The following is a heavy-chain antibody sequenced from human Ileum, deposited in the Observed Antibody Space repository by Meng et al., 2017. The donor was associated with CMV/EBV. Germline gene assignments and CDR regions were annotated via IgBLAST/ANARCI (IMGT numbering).Heavy chain of an antibody. Sequence: SGFTFRDHYMDWVRQAPGKGLEWVGRTRNKANSYTTEYAASVKGRFTISRDDSKNSLYLQMNSLKTEDTAVYYCARDRGSSWYSWFDPWGQGTLVTVSS. CDR1: GFTFRDHY. CDR3: ARDRGSSWYSWFDP. V-gene: IGHV3-72*01. J-gene: IGHJ5*02. CDR2: TRNKANSYTT. D-gene: IGHD6-13*01.